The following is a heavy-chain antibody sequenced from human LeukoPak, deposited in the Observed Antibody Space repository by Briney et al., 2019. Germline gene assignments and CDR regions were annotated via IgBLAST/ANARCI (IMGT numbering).Heavy chain of an antibody. CDR2: IYYSGST. D-gene: IGHD6-13*01. CDR3: ARRIAAAAPYYFDY. Sequence: SETLSLTCTVSGGSISSYYWSWIRQPPGKGLEWIGYIYYSGSTNYNPSLKSRVTISVDTSKNQFSLKLSSVTAADTAVYYCARRIAAAAPYYFDYWGQGTLVTVSS. V-gene: IGHV4-59*08. J-gene: IGHJ4*02. CDR1: GGSISSYY.